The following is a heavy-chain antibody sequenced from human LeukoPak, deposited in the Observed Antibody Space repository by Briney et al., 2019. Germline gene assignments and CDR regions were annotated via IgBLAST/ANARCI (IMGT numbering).Heavy chain of an antibody. CDR3: MTGVSGAIHDGY. V-gene: IGHV3-15*01. J-gene: IGHJ4*02. CDR1: GFTFNDYS. CDR2: AKRKIDGGTT. Sequence: GGSLRLSCTASGFTFNDYSMSWVRQAPGKGLEWVGRAKRKIDGGTTDYAAPAKGRFTISRDDSKNTLYLQMDSLRGEDTAVYYCMTGVSGAIHDGYWGQGTLVTVSS. D-gene: IGHD2-15*01.